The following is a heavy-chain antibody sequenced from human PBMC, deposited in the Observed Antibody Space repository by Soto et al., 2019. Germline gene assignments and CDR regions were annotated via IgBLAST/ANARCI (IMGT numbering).Heavy chain of an antibody. CDR3: ARVGYYDSSGYIRWAFDI. CDR2: IYTSGST. J-gene: IGHJ3*02. V-gene: IGHV4-4*07. CDR1: GGPIVSYD. Sequence: SQTLSLTRSVSGGPIVSYDGSWILQPAGQGLEWIGRIYTSGSTNYNPSLKSRVTMLVDTSKNQFSLKLSSVTAADTAVYYCARVGYYDSSGYIRWAFDIWGQGIIVTVSS. D-gene: IGHD3-22*01.